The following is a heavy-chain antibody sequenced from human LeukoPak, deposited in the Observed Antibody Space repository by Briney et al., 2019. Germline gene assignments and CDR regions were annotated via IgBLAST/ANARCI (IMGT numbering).Heavy chain of an antibody. CDR1: GFPSRTYA. CDR2: ISGGGDST. CDR3: AKGQISMVRGVILDPDY. V-gene: IGHV3-23*01. J-gene: IGHJ4*02. D-gene: IGHD3-10*01. Sequence: GGSLRLSRAASGFPSRTYAMNWVRQAPGKGLEWVSGISGGGDSTYYADSVKGRFTISRDNSKNTLYLQMSSLRVEDTAVYYCAKGQISMVRGVILDPDYWGQGTLVTVSS.